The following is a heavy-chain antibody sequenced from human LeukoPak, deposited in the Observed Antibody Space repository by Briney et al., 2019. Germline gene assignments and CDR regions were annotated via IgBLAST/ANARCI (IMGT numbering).Heavy chain of an antibody. J-gene: IGHJ4*02. CDR2: IYDSGST. CDR1: DGSISSYY. D-gene: IGHD6-6*01. V-gene: IGHV4-59*01. CDR3: ARSVYGAREFDY. Sequence: SETLSLTCTVSDGSISSYYWSWIRQPPGKGLEWIGHIYDSGSTNYNPSLKSRVTISVDTSKNQFSLKLSSVTAADTAVYYCARSVYGAREFDYWGQGTLVTVSS.